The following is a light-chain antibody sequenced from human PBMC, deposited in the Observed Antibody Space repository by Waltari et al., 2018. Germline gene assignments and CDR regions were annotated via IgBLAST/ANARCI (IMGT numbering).Light chain of an antibody. CDR3: QSADDSGTYVV. Sequence: YELTQPPSESVSPGQTANILCPGEALPRQYLYWYQKKSGQAPLLVIFKDTERPSGITERFSGSTSGTTVTLTISGVQAEDEAEYFCQSADDSGTYVVFGGGTRLTIL. J-gene: IGLJ2*01. CDR2: KDT. V-gene: IGLV3-25*03. CDR1: ALPRQY.